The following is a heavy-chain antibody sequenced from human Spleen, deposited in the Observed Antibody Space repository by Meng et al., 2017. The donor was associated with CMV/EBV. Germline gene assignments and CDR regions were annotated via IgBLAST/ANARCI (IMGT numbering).Heavy chain of an antibody. V-gene: IGHV1-69*02. J-gene: IGHJ6*02. CDR2: ISPILGIA. CDR1: GGTFSSYT. D-gene: IGHD2-15*01. Sequence: SVKVSCKASGGTFSSYTISWVRQAPGQGLEWMGRISPILGIANYAQKFQGRVTITADKSTSTAYMELSSLRSEDTAVYYCARWGGCSGGSCYSRSDYYYYGMDVWGQGTTVTVSS. CDR3: ARWGGCSGGSCYSRSDYYYYGMDV.